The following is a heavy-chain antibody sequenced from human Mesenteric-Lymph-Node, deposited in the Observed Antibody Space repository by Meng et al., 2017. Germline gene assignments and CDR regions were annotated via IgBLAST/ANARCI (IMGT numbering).Heavy chain of an antibody. J-gene: IGHJ4*01. CDR2: IYYSGST. Sequence: QVQLQESGPGRGKPSQTLARTCTVAGGSISRGGHSWSWIRQHPGKGLEWIAYIYYSGSTYYNPSLKSRVILSVDTSKNQFSLKLSSVTAADTAVYYCARVDSSGYFLDYWGQGTLVTVSS. D-gene: IGHD3-22*01. CDR1: GGSISRGGHS. CDR3: ARVDSSGYFLDY. V-gene: IGHV4-31*03.